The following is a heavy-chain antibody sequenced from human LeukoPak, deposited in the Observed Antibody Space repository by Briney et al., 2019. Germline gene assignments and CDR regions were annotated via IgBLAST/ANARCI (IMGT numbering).Heavy chain of an antibody. D-gene: IGHD6-13*01. CDR3: ATVTSSSWSDY. V-gene: IGHV4-61*01. CDR2: IYYSGST. J-gene: IGHJ4*02. Sequence: SETLSLTCTVSGGSVSSDSFYWNWIRQPPGKGLEWIGYIYYSGSTNYSPSLKSRVTISVDTSKNQFSLKLSSVTAADTAVYYCATVTSSSWSDYWGQGTLVTVSS. CDR1: GGSVSSDSFY.